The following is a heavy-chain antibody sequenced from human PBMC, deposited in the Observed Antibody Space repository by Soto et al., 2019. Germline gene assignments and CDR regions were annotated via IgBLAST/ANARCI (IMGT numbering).Heavy chain of an antibody. J-gene: IGHJ4*02. D-gene: IGHD4-17*01. Sequence: GGAQRVSCAASGFTFSSYAMTWFRQAPGKELEWVSGVSGTGGSAYYADSVKGRFTISRDKSTNTLYLHMNSLRAEDTAVYYCARGSAYSDYDLEYWGQGTLVPVSS. CDR2: VSGTGGSA. CDR1: GFTFSSYA. CDR3: ARGSAYSDYDLEY. V-gene: IGHV3-23*01.